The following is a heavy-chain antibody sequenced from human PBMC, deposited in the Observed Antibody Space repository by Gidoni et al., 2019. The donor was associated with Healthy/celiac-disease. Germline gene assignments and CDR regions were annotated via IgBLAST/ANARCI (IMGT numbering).Heavy chain of an antibody. CDR2: INHSGST. J-gene: IGHJ4*02. D-gene: IGHD2-8*01. V-gene: IGHV4-34*01. CDR3: ARGIWSNP. Sequence: QVQLQQWGAGLLKPSETLSLTCAVYGWSFSGYYLSWFRQPPGKGLEWIGEINHSGSTNDNPSLKSRVTISVDTSKNQFSRKRSSVTAADTAVYYCARGIWSNPWGQGTLVTVSS. CDR1: GWSFSGYY.